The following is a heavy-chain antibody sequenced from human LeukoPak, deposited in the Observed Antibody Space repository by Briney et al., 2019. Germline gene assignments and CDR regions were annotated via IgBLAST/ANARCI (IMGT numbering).Heavy chain of an antibody. V-gene: IGHV3-7*01. D-gene: IGHD2-15*01. Sequence: QPGGSLRLSCAASGFTFSSYWMSWVRQAPGKGLEWVANIKEDGSEKYYVDSVKGRFTISRDNAKNSVYLQMNSLRAEDTAVYYCAREGDYYCSGGSCYDYWGQGTLVTVSS. CDR2: IKEDGSEK. CDR1: GFTFSSYW. J-gene: IGHJ4*02. CDR3: AREGDYYCSGGSCYDY.